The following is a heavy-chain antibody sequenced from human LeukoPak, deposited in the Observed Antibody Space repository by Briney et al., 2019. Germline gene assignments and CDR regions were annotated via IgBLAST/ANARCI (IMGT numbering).Heavy chain of an antibody. J-gene: IGHJ4*02. V-gene: IGHV4-59*01. CDR1: GGSISSYY. D-gene: IGHD5-12*01. CDR3: ARALEYSGYDSSTYYFDY. Sequence: SETLSLTCTVSGGSISSYYWSWIRQPPGKGLEWIGYIYYSGSTNYNPSLKSRVTISVDTSKNQFSLKLSSVAAADTAVYYCARALEYSGYDSSTYYFDYCGQGTLVTVSS. CDR2: IYYSGST.